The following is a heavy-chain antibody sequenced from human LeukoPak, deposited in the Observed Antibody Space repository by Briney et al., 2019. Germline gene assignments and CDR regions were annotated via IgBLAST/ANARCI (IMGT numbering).Heavy chain of an antibody. CDR2: IIPIFGTA. Sequence: SVKVSCKASGGTFSSYAISWVRQAPGQGLEWMGGIIPIFGTANYAQKFQGRVTITADESTSTAYMELSSLRSEDMAVYYCARDPGWGTTVEVNWFDPWGQGTLVTVSS. J-gene: IGHJ5*02. V-gene: IGHV1-69*01. CDR1: GGTFSSYA. CDR3: ARDPGWGTTVEVNWFDP. D-gene: IGHD4-23*01.